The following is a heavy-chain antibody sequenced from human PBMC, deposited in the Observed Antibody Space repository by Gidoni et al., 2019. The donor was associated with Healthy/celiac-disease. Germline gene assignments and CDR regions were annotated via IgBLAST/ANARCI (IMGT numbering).Heavy chain of an antibody. CDR3: ARDPRDGSDDGYYYYGMDV. CDR1: GFTFSSYS. Sequence: EVQLVESGGGLVKPGGSLRLSCAASGFTFSSYSMNWVRQAPGKGLEWVSSISSSSSYIYYADSVKGRFTISRDNAKNSLYLQMNSLRAEDTAVYYCARDPRDGSDDGYYYYGMDVWGQGTTVNVSS. V-gene: IGHV3-21*01. D-gene: IGHD3-16*01. J-gene: IGHJ6*02. CDR2: ISSSSSYI.